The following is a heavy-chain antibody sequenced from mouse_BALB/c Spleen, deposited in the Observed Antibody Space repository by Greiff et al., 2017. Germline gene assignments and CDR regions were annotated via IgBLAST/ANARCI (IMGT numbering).Heavy chain of an antibody. CDR3: ARGYDRPFYWYFDV. CDR1: GYSITSGYY. V-gene: IGHV3-6*02. Sequence: VQLKESGPGLVKPSQSLSLTCSVTGYSITSGYYWNWIRQFPGNKLEWMGYISYDGSNNYNPSLKNRISITRDTSKNQFFLKLNSVTTEDTATYYCARGYDRPFYWYFDVWGAGTTVTVSS. J-gene: IGHJ1*01. CDR2: ISYDGSN. D-gene: IGHD2-14*01.